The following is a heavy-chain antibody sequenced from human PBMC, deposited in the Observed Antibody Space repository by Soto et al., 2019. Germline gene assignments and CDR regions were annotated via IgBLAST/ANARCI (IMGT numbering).Heavy chain of an antibody. D-gene: IGHD6-13*01. CDR1: GGSISSGDYY. CDR2: IYYSGST. V-gene: IGHV4-30-4*01. CDR3: ARTAGYSSSWYRGVFDY. Sequence: SETLSLTCTVSGGSISSGDYYWSWIRQPPGKGLEWIGYIYYSGSTYYNPSLKSRVTISVDTSKNQFSLKLSSVTAADTAVYYCARTAGYSSSWYRGVFDYWGQGTRVTVPS. J-gene: IGHJ4*02.